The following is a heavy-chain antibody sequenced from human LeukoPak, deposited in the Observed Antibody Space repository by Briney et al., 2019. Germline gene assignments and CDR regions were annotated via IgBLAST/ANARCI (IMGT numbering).Heavy chain of an antibody. Sequence: SETLSLTCTVSGGSISSYYWNWIRQPPGKGLEWIGYIYYSGSTNYNPSLKSRVTISLDTSKNQFSLKLSSVTAADTAVYYCARAEWGSGWFFDYWGQGILVTVSS. J-gene: IGHJ4*02. D-gene: IGHD6-19*01. CDR2: IYYSGST. V-gene: IGHV4-59*01. CDR3: ARAEWGSGWFFDY. CDR1: GGSISSYY.